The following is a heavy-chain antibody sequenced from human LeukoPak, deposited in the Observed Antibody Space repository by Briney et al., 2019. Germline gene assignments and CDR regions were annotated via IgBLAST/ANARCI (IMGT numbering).Heavy chain of an antibody. J-gene: IGHJ4*02. CDR3: ARGPLSIAARPWGY. CDR1: GGSFSGYY. D-gene: IGHD6-6*01. CDR2: INHSGST. V-gene: IGHV4-34*01. Sequence: SETLSLTCAVYGGSFSGYYWSWIRQPPGKGLEWIGEINHSGSTNYNPSLKSRVTISVDTSKNQFSLKLSSVTAADTAVYYCARGPLSIAARPWGYWGQGTLVTVSS.